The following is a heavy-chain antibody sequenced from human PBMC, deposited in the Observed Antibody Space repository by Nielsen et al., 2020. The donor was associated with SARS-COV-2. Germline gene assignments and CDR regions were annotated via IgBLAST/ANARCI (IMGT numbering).Heavy chain of an antibody. CDR1: GFTFSDYY. CDR2: ISSSSSYT. V-gene: IGHV3-11*05. J-gene: IGHJ6*02. Sequence: GGSLRLSCAASGFTFSDYYMSWIRQAPGKGLEWVSYISSSSSYTNYADSVKGRFTISRDNAKNSLYLQMNSLRAEDTAVYYCAREYCSSTSCYFVGNYYGMDVWGQGTTVTVSS. CDR3: AREYCSSTSCYFVGNYYGMDV. D-gene: IGHD2-2*01.